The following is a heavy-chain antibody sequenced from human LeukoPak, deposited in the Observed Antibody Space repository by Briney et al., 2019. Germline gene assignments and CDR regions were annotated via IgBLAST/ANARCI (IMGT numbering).Heavy chain of an antibody. CDR3: ARGRWETLDY. CDR1: GITFGNNW. J-gene: IGHJ4*02. V-gene: IGHV3-74*01. D-gene: IGHD1-26*01. CDR2: INSDGGGA. Sequence: GGSLRLSCAASGITFGNNWMHWVRQGPGKGLVWISRINSDGGGAIYADSVKGRFTISRDNAKNSLYLQMNSLRAEDTAVYYCARGRWETLDYWGQGTLVTVSS.